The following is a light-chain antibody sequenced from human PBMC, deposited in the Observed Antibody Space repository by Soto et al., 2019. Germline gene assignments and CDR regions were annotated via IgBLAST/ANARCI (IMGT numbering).Light chain of an antibody. Sequence: QLVLTQSPSASASLGASVKITCTLSSGHSTYAIAWHQQQPEKGPRYLMKLDSDGIHSKGDGIPDRFSGSSSGAERYLTISSLQSEDEADYYCQTWGTGIVVFGGGTKLTVL. CDR1: SGHSTYA. J-gene: IGLJ2*01. CDR2: LDSDGIH. CDR3: QTWGTGIVV. V-gene: IGLV4-69*02.